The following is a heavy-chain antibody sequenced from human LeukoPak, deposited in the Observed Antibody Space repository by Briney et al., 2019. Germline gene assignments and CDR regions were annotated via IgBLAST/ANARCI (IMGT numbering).Heavy chain of an antibody. Sequence: TSETLFLTCAVAGGSISSGGYSWSWIRQPPGKGLEWIGYIYHSGSTYYNPSLKSRVTISVDRSKNQFSLKLSSVTAADTAVYYGARAASTTTLDYWGQGTLVTVSS. CDR3: ARAASTTTLDY. CDR1: GGSISSGGYS. CDR2: IYHSGST. J-gene: IGHJ4*02. D-gene: IGHD1-1*01. V-gene: IGHV4-30-2*01.